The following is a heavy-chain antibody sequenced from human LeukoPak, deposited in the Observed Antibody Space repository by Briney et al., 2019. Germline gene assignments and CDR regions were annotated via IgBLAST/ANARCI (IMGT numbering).Heavy chain of an antibody. CDR1: GYSISSGYY. J-gene: IGHJ4*02. CDR3: ARGEDFERYYLAY. V-gene: IGHV4-61*01. Sequence: SETLSLTCTVSGYSISSGYYWTWIRQIPGKGLEWIGYIYYTGTTNYNPLFESRATISVDTSKNQFSLKLTSVTAADTAVYFCARGEDFERYYLAYWGQGTLVTVPS. D-gene: IGHD3-9*01. CDR2: IYYTGTT.